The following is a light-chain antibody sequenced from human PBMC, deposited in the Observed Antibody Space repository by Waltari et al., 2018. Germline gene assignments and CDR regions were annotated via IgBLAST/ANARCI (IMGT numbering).Light chain of an antibody. Sequence: SVLTQPPSVSGTPGQRVTISCCGSSYNIRRTDVHWYQHLPGTAPKLLIYRNNQRPSGVPDRFSGSKSGTSASLAISGLRSEDEADYYCAAWDDSLSGWVFGGGPKLTVL. V-gene: IGLV1-47*01. CDR2: RNN. CDR3: AAWDDSLSGWV. J-gene: IGLJ3*02. CDR1: SYNIRRTD.